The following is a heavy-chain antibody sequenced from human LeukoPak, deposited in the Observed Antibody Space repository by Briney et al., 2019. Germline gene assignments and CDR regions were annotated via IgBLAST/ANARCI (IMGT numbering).Heavy chain of an antibody. CDR2: IYYSGST. CDR3: ARHSYYYDSSGYYLDY. CDR1: GGSISSGSYY. D-gene: IGHD3-22*01. J-gene: IGHJ4*02. Sequence: PSETLSLTCTVSGGSISSGSYYWGWIRQPPGKGLEWIGSIYYSGSTYYNPSLKSRVTISVDTSKNQFSLKLSSVTAADTAVYYCARHSYYYDSSGYYLDYWGQGTLVTVSS. V-gene: IGHV4-39*01.